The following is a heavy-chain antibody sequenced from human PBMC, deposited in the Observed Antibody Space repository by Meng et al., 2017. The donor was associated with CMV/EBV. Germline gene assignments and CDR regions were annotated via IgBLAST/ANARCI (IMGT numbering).Heavy chain of an antibody. D-gene: IGHD2-2*01. CDR3: ARSGRYCSSTSCSLQH. Sequence: GFPFSSDAMHWGRQAPGKGLEWVAVISYDGSNKYYADSVKGRFTISRDNSKNTLYLQMNSLRAEDTAVYYCARSGRYCSSTSCSLQHWGQGTLVTVSS. V-gene: IGHV3-30-3*01. CDR1: GFPFSSDA. CDR2: ISYDGSNK. J-gene: IGHJ1*01.